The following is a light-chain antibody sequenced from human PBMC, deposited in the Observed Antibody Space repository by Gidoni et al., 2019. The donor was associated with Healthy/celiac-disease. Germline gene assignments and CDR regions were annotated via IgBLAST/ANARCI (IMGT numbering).Light chain of an antibody. CDR3: QQYGSSPST. V-gene: IGKV3-20*01. Sequence: EIVLTQSPGTVSLSPGERATLSCRASQRVSNPYLAWYQQKPGQAPRLLIYGASSRATGIPDRFSGSGSETDFTLTISRLEPEDFAVYYCQQYGSSPSTFGQGTKVEIK. CDR1: QRVSNPY. CDR2: GAS. J-gene: IGKJ1*01.